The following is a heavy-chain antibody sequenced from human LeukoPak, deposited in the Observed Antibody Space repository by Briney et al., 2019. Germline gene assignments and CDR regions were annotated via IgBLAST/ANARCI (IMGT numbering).Heavy chain of an antibody. Sequence: SETLSLTCTVSGGSISSYYWSWIRQPAGKGLEWIGRIYTSGSTNYNPSLKSRVTMSVDTSKNQFSLRLSSVTAADTAVYCCARGRDFEYYFDYWGQGTLVTVSS. J-gene: IGHJ4*02. CDR1: GGSISSYY. V-gene: IGHV4-4*07. CDR3: ARGRDFEYYFDY. CDR2: IYTSGST. D-gene: IGHD3-9*01.